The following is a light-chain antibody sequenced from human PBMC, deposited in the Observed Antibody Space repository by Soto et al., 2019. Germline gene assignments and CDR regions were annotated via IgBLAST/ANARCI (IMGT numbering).Light chain of an antibody. Sequence: DIQMTQSPSSVSASVGDRVTITCRASQGVSTWLAWSQQKPGKAPKLLIYAASSLQSGVPPRFSGSGSGTDFTLTISSLQPEDFATYYCQQANSFPSLTFGGGTKVEIK. J-gene: IGKJ4*01. CDR3: QQANSFPSLT. CDR1: QGVSTW. CDR2: AAS. V-gene: IGKV1-12*02.